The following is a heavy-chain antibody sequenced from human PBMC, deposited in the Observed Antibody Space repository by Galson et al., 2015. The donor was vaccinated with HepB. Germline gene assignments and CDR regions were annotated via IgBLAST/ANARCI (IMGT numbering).Heavy chain of an antibody. V-gene: IGHV3-30*18. D-gene: IGHD2-21*02. J-gene: IGHJ6*02. CDR1: GFTFSSYG. CDR3: AKDLPCGGDCNPPGLMGYYYGMDV. CDR2: ISYDGSNK. Sequence: SLRLSCAASGFTFSSYGMHWVRQAPGKGLEWVAVISYDGSNKYYADSVKGRFTISRDNSKNTLYLQMNSLRAEDTAVYYCAKDLPCGGDCNPPGLMGYYYGMDVWGQGTTVTVSS.